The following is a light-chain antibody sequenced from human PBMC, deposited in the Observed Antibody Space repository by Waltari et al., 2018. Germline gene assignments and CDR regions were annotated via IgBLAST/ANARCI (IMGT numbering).Light chain of an antibody. V-gene: IGLV2-14*03. CDR2: DVS. J-gene: IGLJ1*01. CDR1: SSDVGGYNY. CDR3: SSYTSSYTYV. Sequence: QSALTQPAPVSGSPGQSITISCTGTSSDVGGYNYVSWYQQHPGKAPKFMIYDVSNRPSGVSIRFSGSKSGNTASLTISGLQAEDEADYYCSSYTSSYTYVFGTGTKVTVL.